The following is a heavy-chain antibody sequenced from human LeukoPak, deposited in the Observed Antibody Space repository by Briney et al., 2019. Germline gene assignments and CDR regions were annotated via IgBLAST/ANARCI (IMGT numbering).Heavy chain of an antibody. CDR3: ARVSELHGFDP. J-gene: IGHJ5*02. Sequence: SETLSLTCTVSGGSISSSSYYWGWIRQPPGKGLEWIGSIYYSGSTYYNPSLKSRVTISVDTSKNQFSLKLSSVTAADTAVYYCARVSELHGFDPWGQGTPVTVSS. CDR2: IYYSGST. CDR1: GGSISSSSYY. V-gene: IGHV4-39*07. D-gene: IGHD1-26*01.